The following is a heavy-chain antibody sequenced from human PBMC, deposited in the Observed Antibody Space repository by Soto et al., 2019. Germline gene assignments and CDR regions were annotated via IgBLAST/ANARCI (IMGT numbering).Heavy chain of an antibody. CDR3: ARSSGGNFGIIIEGTNWFAP. J-gene: IGHJ5*02. Sequence: XSVKVSYKAPRDTFTSYYINWVRQAPGQGLEWMGVINPHGGSTAYAQKFKGRVTLTRDTSASTVYMEVSSLTSEDTAMYYCARSSGGNFGIIIEGTNWFAPWGQGTLVTVSS. CDR1: RDTFTSYY. V-gene: IGHV1-46*01. D-gene: IGHD1-26*01. CDR2: INPHGGST.